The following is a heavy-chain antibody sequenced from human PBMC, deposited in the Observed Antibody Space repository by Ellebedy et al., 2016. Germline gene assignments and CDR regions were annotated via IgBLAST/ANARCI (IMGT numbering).Heavy chain of an antibody. CDR3: AGGPINNWAPDS. V-gene: IGHV1-69*04. Sequence: ASVKVSCKASGVTFASYAITWVRQAPGQGLEWMARSVPPIHITNYAQRFQGRLAITADESTTTVYMELNSLRSDDTALYYCAGGPINNWAPDSWGQGTLVTVSS. J-gene: IGHJ4*02. CDR1: GVTFASYA. CDR2: SVPPIHIT. D-gene: IGHD1-1*01.